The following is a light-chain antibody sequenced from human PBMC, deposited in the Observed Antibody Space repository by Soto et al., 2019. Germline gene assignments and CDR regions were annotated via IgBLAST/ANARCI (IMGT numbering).Light chain of an antibody. J-gene: IGKJ1*01. CDR3: QQYNNWPPWT. V-gene: IGKV3-15*01. CDR2: GAS. Sequence: EIVMTQFPATLSVSPGERATLSCRASETVSSNLAWYQQKPGQAPRLLIFGASTRATGIPARYSGSGSGTEFTLTISSLQSEDFSVYYCQQYNNWPPWTFGQGTKVDMK. CDR1: ETVSSN.